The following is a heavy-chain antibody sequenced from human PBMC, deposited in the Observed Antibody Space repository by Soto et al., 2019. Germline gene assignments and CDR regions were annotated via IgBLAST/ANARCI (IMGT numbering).Heavy chain of an antibody. J-gene: IGHJ4*02. V-gene: IGHV3-30*04. CDR2: VSYDGSKA. D-gene: IGHD1-26*01. CDR1: GFTFRSFT. CDR3: ARDKDSSYFPPPYFFDS. Sequence: QVELVESGGGVVQPGRSLSVSCAASGFTFRSFTMHWVRQAPGKGLEWVATVSYDGSKAYYADSVRGRFTISRDNSNNTRSLQMDSLRPEDSALYFCARDKDSSYFPPPYFFDSWGQGLRVTVSS.